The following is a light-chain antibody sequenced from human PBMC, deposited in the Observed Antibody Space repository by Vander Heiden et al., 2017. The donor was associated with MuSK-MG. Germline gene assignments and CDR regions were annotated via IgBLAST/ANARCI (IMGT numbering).Light chain of an antibody. CDR2: DAS. CDR1: QNIRYY. J-gene: IGKJ2*01. V-gene: IGKV1-5*01. Sequence: DIQMTQSPSTLSAFVGDRVTITCRASQNIRYYLAWYQQKPGKAPKFLIYDASTLQSGVPSRFSGSGSGTEFTLTISSLQPDDFATYFCQQDNKFPVTFGQGTKLEIK. CDR3: QQDNKFPVT.